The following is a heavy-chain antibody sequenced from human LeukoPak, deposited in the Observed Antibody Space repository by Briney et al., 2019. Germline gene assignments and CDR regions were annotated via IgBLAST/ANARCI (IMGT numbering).Heavy chain of an antibody. V-gene: IGHV4-61*02. CDR2: IYTSGST. J-gene: IGHJ4*02. CDR3: ARLEYYFDY. Sequence: SETLSLTCTASGGSISSGSYYWSWIRQPAGKGLEWIGRIYTSGSTNYNPSLKSRVTISVDTSKDQFSLKLSSVTAADTAVYYCARLEYYFDYWGQGTLVTVSS. D-gene: IGHD3-3*01. CDR1: GGSISSGSYY.